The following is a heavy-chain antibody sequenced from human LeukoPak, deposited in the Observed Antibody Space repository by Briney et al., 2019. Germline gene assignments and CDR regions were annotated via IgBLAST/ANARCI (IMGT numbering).Heavy chain of an antibody. CDR3: ARAYYYGSGDYYSWAYFDF. CDR2: LDQNGSEM. J-gene: IGHJ4*02. Sequence: GGTLRLSCAASGVTLSKYCITWVRHAPGKGREWGTNLDQNGSEMYSVDSMKGRFSSYRDNAKEALYLQMNSLRAEDTAVYYCARAYYYGSGDYYSWAYFDFWGLGNLVTVSS. CDR1: GVTLSKYC. D-gene: IGHD3-10*01. V-gene: IGHV3-7*04.